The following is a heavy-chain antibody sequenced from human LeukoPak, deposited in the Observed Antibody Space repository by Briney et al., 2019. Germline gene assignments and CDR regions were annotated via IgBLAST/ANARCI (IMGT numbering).Heavy chain of an antibody. CDR1: GGTFSSYA. J-gene: IGHJ6*02. Sequence: SVKVSCKASGGTFSSYAISWVRQAPGQGLEWMGGIIPIFGTANYAQKFQGRVTITADESTSTAYMELSSLRSEDTAVYYCARESSGSYYPNYYYYGMDVWGQGTTVTVSS. CDR2: IIPIFGTA. CDR3: ARESSGSYYPNYYYYGMDV. D-gene: IGHD3-10*01. V-gene: IGHV1-69*13.